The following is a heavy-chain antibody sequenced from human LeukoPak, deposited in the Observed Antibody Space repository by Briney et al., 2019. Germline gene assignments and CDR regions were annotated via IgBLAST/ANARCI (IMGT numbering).Heavy chain of an antibody. D-gene: IGHD3-3*01. J-gene: IGHJ6*02. V-gene: IGHV1-2*02. CDR1: GYTFTAYY. CDR2: INANSGGI. CDR3: ARRFLGSYYYAMDV. Sequence: GASVKVSCKASGYTFTAYYMHWVRQAPGQGLEWMGWINANSGGINYAQKFQGRATMTRDTSISTAYMDLSRLTSDDTAVYYCARRFLGSYYYAMDVWGQGTTVTVSS.